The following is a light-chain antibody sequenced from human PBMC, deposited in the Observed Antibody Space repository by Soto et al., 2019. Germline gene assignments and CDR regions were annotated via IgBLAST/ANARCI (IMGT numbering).Light chain of an antibody. CDR3: QQYGSSPWT. CDR1: QGVSSY. J-gene: IGKJ1*01. CDR2: GAS. V-gene: IGKV3-20*01. Sequence: TQSPSSLCASPGDRATLSCRASQGVSSYLAWYQQKPGQAPRLLIYGASSRATGIPDRFSGSGSGTDFTLTISRLEPEDFAVYYCQQYGSSPWTFGQGTKVDIK.